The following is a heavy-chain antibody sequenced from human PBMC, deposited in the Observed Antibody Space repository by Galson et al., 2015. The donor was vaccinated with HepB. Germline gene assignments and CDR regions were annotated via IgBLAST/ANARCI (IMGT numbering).Heavy chain of an antibody. CDR1: GFTVSSTY. J-gene: IGHJ4*02. Sequence: SLRLSCAASGFTVSSTYMSWVRQAPGKGLEWLSVIYRGGDTYYADSVKGRFTISRDNSKTTPYLQMDSMRAADTAVYYFARGTMVARPVGLNYWGQGTPVTVSS. CDR2: IYRGGDT. CDR3: ARGTMVARPVGLNY. V-gene: IGHV3-53*01. D-gene: IGHD2-15*01.